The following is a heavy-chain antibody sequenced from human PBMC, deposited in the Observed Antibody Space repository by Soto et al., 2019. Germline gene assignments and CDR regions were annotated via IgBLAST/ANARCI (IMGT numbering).Heavy chain of an antibody. CDR2: IYYSGST. D-gene: IGHD3-16*01. Sequence: SETLSLTCTVSGGSISSGDYYWSWIRQPPGKGLEWIGYIYYSGSTYYNPSLKSRVTISVDTSKNQFSLKLSSVTAADTAVYYCARSGQLGVAHWWNAFDIWGQGTMVTVS. J-gene: IGHJ3*02. CDR1: GGSISSGDYY. CDR3: ARSGQLGVAHWWNAFDI. V-gene: IGHV4-30-4*01.